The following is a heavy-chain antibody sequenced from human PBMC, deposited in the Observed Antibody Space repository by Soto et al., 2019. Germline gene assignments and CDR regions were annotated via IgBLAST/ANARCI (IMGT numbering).Heavy chain of an antibody. D-gene: IGHD2-15*01. CDR1: GFTFNSFA. J-gene: IGHJ4*02. CDR3: ARDRCSAGRCYFRS. V-gene: IGHV3-30-3*01. CDR2: ISSDGTNK. Sequence: QVQLVESGGGVVQPGRSLRLSCAASGFTFNSFAMHWVRQAPGKGLEWVAVISSDGTNKYYADSVKGRFTISRDNSKHTLSLQMNSLRIEDTAVYFCARDRCSAGRCYFRSWGQGTLATVSS.